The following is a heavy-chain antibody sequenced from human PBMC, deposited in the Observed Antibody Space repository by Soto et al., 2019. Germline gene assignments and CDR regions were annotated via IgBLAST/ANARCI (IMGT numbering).Heavy chain of an antibody. V-gene: IGHV3-21*01. J-gene: IGHJ6*02. D-gene: IGHD3-16*02. Sequence: GGSLRLSCAASGFTFSSYSMNWVRQAPGKGLEWVSSISSSRSYIYYADSVKGRFTISRDNAKNSLYLQMNSLRAEETAVYYCARPTFGGVIDYYYGMDVWGQGTTVTVSS. CDR1: GFTFSSYS. CDR3: ARPTFGGVIDYYYGMDV. CDR2: ISSSRSYI.